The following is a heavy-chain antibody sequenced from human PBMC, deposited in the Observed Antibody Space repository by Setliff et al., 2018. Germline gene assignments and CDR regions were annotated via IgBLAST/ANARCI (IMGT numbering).Heavy chain of an antibody. Sequence: SETLSLTCAVSGDSISGYYWSWIRQPAGKGLEWIGRIYASGSTNYNPPLKSRVTMSVDMPENQFSLKLNSVTAADMAVYYCAREQWLDPPGYYYMDVWAKGTTVTVSS. D-gene: IGHD6-19*01. CDR3: AREQWLDPPGYYYMDV. CDR2: IYASGST. V-gene: IGHV4-4*07. J-gene: IGHJ6*03. CDR1: GDSISGYY.